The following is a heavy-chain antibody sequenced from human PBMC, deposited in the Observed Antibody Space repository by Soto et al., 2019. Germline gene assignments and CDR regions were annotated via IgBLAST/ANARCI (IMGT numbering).Heavy chain of an antibody. CDR1: GYPFPSFE. V-gene: IGHV1-3*01. D-gene: IGHD3-22*01. CDR3: ARESDHYQDFFQN. CDR2: ISNAGSGSI. J-gene: IGHJ4*02. Sequence: ASVKVSCKTSGYPFPSFEAHWIRQAPGQRPEWMGGISNAGSGSIKYSQKFEDRLTITGDKRATTVYMTLSSLTSEDTATYYCARESDHYQDFFQNWGQGTQVTVSS.